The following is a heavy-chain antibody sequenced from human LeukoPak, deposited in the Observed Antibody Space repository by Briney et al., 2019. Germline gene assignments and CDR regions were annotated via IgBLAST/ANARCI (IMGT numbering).Heavy chain of an antibody. CDR1: GFTFSSYS. V-gene: IGHV3-21*01. CDR3: ARAKNDIVVVPAAVPGDAFDI. D-gene: IGHD2-2*02. J-gene: IGHJ3*02. CDR2: ISSSSSYI. Sequence: PGGSLRHSCAASGFTFSSYSMNWVRQAPGKGLEWVSSISSSSSYIYYADSVKGRFTISRDNAKNSLYLQMNSLRAEDTAVYYCARAKNDIVVVPAAVPGDAFDIWGQGTMVTVSS.